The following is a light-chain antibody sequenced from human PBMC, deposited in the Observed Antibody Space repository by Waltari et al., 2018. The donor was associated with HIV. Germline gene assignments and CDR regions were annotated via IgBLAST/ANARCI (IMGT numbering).Light chain of an antibody. CDR2: LNSDGSH. Sequence: QLVLTQSPSASASLGASVKLTSTLSSGHSSYAIAWHQQQPEKGPRYLMKLNSDGSHSKGDGIPDRFSGSSSGAERYLTISSLQSDDEADYYCQTWGTGMVFGGGTKLTVL. J-gene: IGLJ2*01. CDR1: SGHSSYA. CDR3: QTWGTGMV. V-gene: IGLV4-69*01.